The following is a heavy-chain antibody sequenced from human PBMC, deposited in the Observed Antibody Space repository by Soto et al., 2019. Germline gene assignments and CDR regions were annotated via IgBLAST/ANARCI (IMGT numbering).Heavy chain of an antibody. D-gene: IGHD2-2*01. J-gene: IGHJ6*02. CDR3: ARGYCSSTSCPRLYYYYGMDV. Sequence: PGGSLRLSCAASGFTFSSYGMHWVRQAPGKGLEWVAVIWYDGSNKYYADSVKGRFTISRDNSKNTLYLQMNSLRAEDTAVCYCARGYCSSTSCPRLYYYYGMDVWGQGTTVTVSS. CDR1: GFTFSSYG. V-gene: IGHV3-33*01. CDR2: IWYDGSNK.